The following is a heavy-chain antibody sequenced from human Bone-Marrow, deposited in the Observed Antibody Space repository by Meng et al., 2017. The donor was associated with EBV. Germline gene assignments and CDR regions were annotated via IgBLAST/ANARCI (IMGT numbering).Heavy chain of an antibody. CDR2: IPSDASHNK. J-gene: IGHJ5*02. V-gene: IGHV3-30*18. D-gene: IGHD1-14*01. Sequence: VVAGGGGVQPGRSLSLSCASSGFIFSVYCFNWVRQAPGKGPEWVAIIPSDASHNKYYADSVKGRFTISRDNSKNTLYLQMNSLKIEDTAVYYCAKDLSGRFDPWGQGTLVTVSS. CDR1: GFIFSVYC. CDR3: AKDLSGRFDP.